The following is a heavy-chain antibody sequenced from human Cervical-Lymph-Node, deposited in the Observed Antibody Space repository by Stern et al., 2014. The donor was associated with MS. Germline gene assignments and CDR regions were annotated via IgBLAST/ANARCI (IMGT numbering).Heavy chain of an antibody. CDR1: GYTFSNYW. V-gene: IGHV5-51*01. D-gene: IGHD1-26*01. CDR3: ARQAGASTTYYFDY. Sequence: VQLVESGTEVKRPGQSLKISCKGSGYTFSNYWIGWVRQVPGKGLEWVGIIYPGGCATRYSPCLQGRVTMAADTAIYTSYLQWNNLRASDTAMYDCARQAGASTTYYFDYWGQGALVTVSS. J-gene: IGHJ4*02. CDR2: IYPGGCAT.